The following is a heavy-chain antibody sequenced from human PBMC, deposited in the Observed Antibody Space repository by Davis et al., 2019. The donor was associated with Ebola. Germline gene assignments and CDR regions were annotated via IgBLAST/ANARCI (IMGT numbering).Heavy chain of an antibody. CDR3: VRHATYYSGSGSYYPDY. J-gene: IGHJ4*02. Sequence: PSETLSLTCTVSGGSISSRNYYWGWIRQSPGQGLEWIATMYYNGSPYYNPSLMSRVTMSVDTSRNLFSLKLSSVTAADTALYYCVRHATYYSGSGSYYPDYWGRGTLVTVSS. V-gene: IGHV4-39*01. D-gene: IGHD3-10*01. CDR2: MYYNGSP. CDR1: GGSISSRNYY.